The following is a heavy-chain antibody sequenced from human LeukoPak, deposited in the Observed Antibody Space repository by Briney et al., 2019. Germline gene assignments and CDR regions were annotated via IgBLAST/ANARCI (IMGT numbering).Heavy chain of an antibody. D-gene: IGHD2-15*01. CDR2: TYYRSKWYN. J-gene: IGHJ3*02. CDR3: ARGFERYSSAFDI. Sequence: SQTLSLTCAISGDSVFGNSAAWNWIRQSPSRGLEWLGRTYYRSKWYNDYAVSVKSRITINPDTSQNQFSLQLNSVTPEDTAVYYCARGFERYSSAFDIWDQGTMVTVSS. CDR1: GDSVFGNSAA. V-gene: IGHV6-1*01.